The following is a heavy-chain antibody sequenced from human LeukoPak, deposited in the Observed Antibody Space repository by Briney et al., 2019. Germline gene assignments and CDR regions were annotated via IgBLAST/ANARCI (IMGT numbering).Heavy chain of an antibody. Sequence: SETLSLTCTVSGGSISSGSYYWSWIRQPAGKGLEWIGRISTSPSTNYNPSLKSRVTISVDTSKNQFSLELSSVTAADTAVYYCAKNPRLLDWFDPWGQGTLVTVSS. CDR1: GGSISSGSYY. J-gene: IGHJ5*02. V-gene: IGHV4-61*02. CDR2: ISTSPST. CDR3: AKNPRLLDWFDP. D-gene: IGHD3-22*01.